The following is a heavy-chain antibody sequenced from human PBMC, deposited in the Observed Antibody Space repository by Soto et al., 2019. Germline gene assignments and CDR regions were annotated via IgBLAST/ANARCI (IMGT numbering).Heavy chain of an antibody. CDR1: GGTFSTYA. D-gene: IGHD5-18*01. J-gene: IGHJ4*02. CDR3: ASGIQLWLRRINNGYSG. Sequence: QVQLVQSGAEVKKPESSVKVSCKAPGGTFSTYAISWVRQAPGQGLEWMGGIIPMFGTANYAQRFQDRVTITADESKNTGYMELSSLRSEDTAVYFCASGIQLWLRRINNGYSGWGQGTLVTVSS. CDR2: IIPMFGTA. V-gene: IGHV1-69*12.